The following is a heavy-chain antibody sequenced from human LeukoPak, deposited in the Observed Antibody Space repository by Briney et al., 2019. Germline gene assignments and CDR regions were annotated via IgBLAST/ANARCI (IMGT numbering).Heavy chain of an antibody. V-gene: IGHV3-15*01. J-gene: IGHJ4*02. CDR2: IKSKTDGGTT. Sequence: GGSLRLSCAASGFTFSNAWMSWVRQAPGKGLEWVGRIKSKTDGGTTDYAAPVKGIFTISREDSKNKLYLQMNSLKTEDTAVYYCTTVSGYSGYDHFDYWGQGTLVTVPS. D-gene: IGHD5-12*01. CDR1: GFTFSNAW. CDR3: TTVSGYSGYDHFDY.